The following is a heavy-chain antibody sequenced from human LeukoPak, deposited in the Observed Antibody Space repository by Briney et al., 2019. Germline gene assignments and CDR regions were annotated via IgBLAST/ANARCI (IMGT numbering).Heavy chain of an antibody. CDR1: GLIFTPYG. J-gene: IGHJ5*02. V-gene: IGHV3-64D*06. CDR3: VKGCSEA. CDR2: ISGDGGST. D-gene: IGHD2-8*01. Sequence: GGTLRLFCSASGLIFTPYGMHWARQAPGKGLEYVSAISGDGGSTYYADSVKDRFTISRDNSKNTLYLQMSSLRSEDTAVYFCVKGCSEAWGQGTLVTVSS.